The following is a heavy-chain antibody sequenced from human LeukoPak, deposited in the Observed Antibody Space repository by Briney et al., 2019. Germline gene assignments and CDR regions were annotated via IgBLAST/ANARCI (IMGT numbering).Heavy chain of an antibody. CDR2: IKQDGSEK. CDR1: GFTFSSYW. CDR3: ARERGVSGSYSFDY. Sequence: GGSLRLSCAASGFTFSSYWMSWVRQAPGKGLEWVANIKQDGSEKYYVDSVKGRFTISRDNAKNSLYLQMNSLRAEDTAVYYRARERGVSGSYSFDYWGQGTLVTVSS. V-gene: IGHV3-7*01. J-gene: IGHJ4*02. D-gene: IGHD1-26*01.